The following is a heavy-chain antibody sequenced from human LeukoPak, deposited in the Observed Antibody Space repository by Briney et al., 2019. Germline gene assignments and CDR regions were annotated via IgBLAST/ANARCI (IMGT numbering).Heavy chain of an antibody. J-gene: IGHJ4*02. CDR1: GFTFSSYS. CDR2: ISSSSSYI. CDR3: ARDRCSSTRCYVGDLDY. V-gene: IGHV3-21*01. Sequence: GGSLRLSCAASGFTFSSYSMNWVRQAPGKGLEWVSSISSSSSYIYYADSVKGRFTISRDNAKNSLYLQMNSLRAEDTAVYYCARDRCSSTRCYVGDLDYWGQGTLVTVSS. D-gene: IGHD2-2*01.